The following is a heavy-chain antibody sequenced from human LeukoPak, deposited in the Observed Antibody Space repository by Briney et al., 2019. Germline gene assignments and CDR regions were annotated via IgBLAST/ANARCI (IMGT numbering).Heavy chain of an antibody. V-gene: IGHV3-23*01. CDR3: ATLDLRGYYFDY. D-gene: IGHD3-22*01. CDR1: GFTFSSYA. CDR2: ISGSGGAT. Sequence: PGGSLRLSCAASGFTFSSYAMSWVRQAPGKGLEWVSAISGSGGATYYADSVKGRFTISRHNSKHTLYLQMNSLRAEDTAVYYCATLDLRGYYFDYWGQGTQVTVSS. J-gene: IGHJ4*02.